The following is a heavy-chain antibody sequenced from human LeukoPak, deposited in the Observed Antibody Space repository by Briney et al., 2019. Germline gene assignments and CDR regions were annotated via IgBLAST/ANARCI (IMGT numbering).Heavy chain of an antibody. CDR3: AKEMHDYVWGSYRAPYDAFDI. CDR1: GFTFSSYG. CDR2: IRYDGSNK. D-gene: IGHD3-16*02. Sequence: QPGGSLRLSCAASGFTFSSYGMHWVRQAPGKGLEWVAFIRYDGSNKYYADSVKGRFTISRDNSKSTLYLQMNSLRAEDTAVYYCAKEMHDYVWGSYRAPYDAFDIWGQGTMVTVSS. V-gene: IGHV3-30*02. J-gene: IGHJ3*02.